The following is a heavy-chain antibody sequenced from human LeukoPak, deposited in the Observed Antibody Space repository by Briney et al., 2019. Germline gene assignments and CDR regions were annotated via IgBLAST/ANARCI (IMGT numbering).Heavy chain of an antibody. CDR3: ARGHTGMDV. J-gene: IGHJ6*02. D-gene: IGHD2-21*01. Sequence: PGGSLRLSCAGSGFTFSTYSMNWVRQAPGKGLEWVSSISSSSNYIYYADSVKGRFTISRGNAKNSLYLQMNSLRAEDTAVYYCARGHTGMDVWGQGTTVTVSS. CDR1: GFTFSTYS. CDR2: ISSSSNYI. V-gene: IGHV3-21*01.